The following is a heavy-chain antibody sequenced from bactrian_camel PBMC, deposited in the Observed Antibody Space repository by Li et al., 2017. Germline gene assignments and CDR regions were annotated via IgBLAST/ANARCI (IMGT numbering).Heavy chain of an antibody. CDR2: IYIGGGAP. V-gene: IGHV3S1*01. J-gene: IGHJ4*01. CDR1: GYTYSDYC. D-gene: IGHD2*01. Sequence: HVQLVESGGGSVQAGGSLRLSCAASGYTYSDYCMGWFRQSAGNPIAREGVASIYIGGGAPFYAASVRGRFTISRDNAKTTLYLQLNSLKTEDTAMYYCTKASTIIGAYNQEAPPTNWGQGTQVTVS. CDR3: TKASTIIGAYNQEAPPTN.